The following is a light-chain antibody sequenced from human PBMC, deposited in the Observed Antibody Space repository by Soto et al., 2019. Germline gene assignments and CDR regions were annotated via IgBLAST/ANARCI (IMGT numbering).Light chain of an antibody. J-gene: IGLJ2*01. CDR1: SSNIGAGYD. CDR2: GNS. Sequence: QLVLTQPPSVSGAPGQRVTISCTGSSSNIGAGYDVHWYQQLPGTAPKLLIYGNSNRPSGVPDRFSGSKSGTSASLAITGLQAEDEADYYCQSHDSTLSSSIFGGGTKLTVL. CDR3: QSHDSTLSSSI. V-gene: IGLV1-40*01.